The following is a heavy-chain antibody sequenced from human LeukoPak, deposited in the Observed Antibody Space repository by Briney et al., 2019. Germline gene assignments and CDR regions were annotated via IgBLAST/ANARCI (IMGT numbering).Heavy chain of an antibody. Sequence: GGSLRLSCAASGFSFSSSWMHWVRQAPGKGLEWVSAISGSGGSTYYADSVKGRFTISRDNSKNTLYLQMNSLRAEDTAVYYCAKDFFSYYDSSGKNWFDPWGQGTLVTVSS. D-gene: IGHD3-22*01. J-gene: IGHJ5*02. CDR1: GFSFSSSW. V-gene: IGHV3-23*01. CDR3: AKDFFSYYDSSGKNWFDP. CDR2: ISGSGGST.